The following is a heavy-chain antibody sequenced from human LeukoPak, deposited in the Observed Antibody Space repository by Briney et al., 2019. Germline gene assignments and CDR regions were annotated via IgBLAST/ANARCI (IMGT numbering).Heavy chain of an antibody. D-gene: IGHD6-19*01. Sequence: GGSLRLSCAASGFTFSSYAMSWVRQAPGKGLEWVSAISGSGGSTYYADSVKGRFTISRDNSKNTLYLQMNSLRAEDTAVYYCATGIAVAGDAFDNWGQGTMVTVSS. CDR1: GFTFSSYA. J-gene: IGHJ3*02. CDR3: ATGIAVAGDAFDN. V-gene: IGHV3-23*01. CDR2: ISGSGGST.